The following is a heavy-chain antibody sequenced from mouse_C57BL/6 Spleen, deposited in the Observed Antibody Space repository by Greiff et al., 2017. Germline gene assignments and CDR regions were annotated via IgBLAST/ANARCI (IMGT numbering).Heavy chain of an antibody. D-gene: IGHD1-1*01. V-gene: IGHV1-72*01. J-gene: IGHJ4*01. CDR3: ARFTTVVVEREPYAMDY. CDR2: IDPNSGGT. Sequence: QVQLQQPGAELVKPGASVKLSCKASGYTFTSYWMHWVKQRPGRGLEWIGRIDPNSGGTKYNEKFKSKATLTVDKPSSTAYMQLSSLTAEASAVYYCARFTTVVVEREPYAMDYWGQGTSVTVSS. CDR1: GYTFTSYW.